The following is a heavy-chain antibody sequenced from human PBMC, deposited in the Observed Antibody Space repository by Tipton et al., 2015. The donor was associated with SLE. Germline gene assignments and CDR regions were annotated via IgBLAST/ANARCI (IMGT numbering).Heavy chain of an antibody. Sequence: TLSLTCNVSGDSISPYYWSWIRQPPGKGLEWIAYVYYSGITKYNPSLKSRVTISLDTSKKQFSLTVTSVTAADTAVYYCASLLWYSSGSFEDWGQGTLVTVSS. D-gene: IGHD6-19*01. CDR2: VYYSGIT. CDR1: GDSISPYY. CDR3: ASLLWYSSGSFED. V-gene: IGHV4-59*01. J-gene: IGHJ4*02.